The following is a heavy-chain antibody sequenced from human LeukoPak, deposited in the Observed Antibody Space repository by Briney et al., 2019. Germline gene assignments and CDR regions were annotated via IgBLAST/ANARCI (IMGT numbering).Heavy chain of an antibody. Sequence: GGSLRVSCAASGFTFSSYAMSWVRQAPGKGLEWVSAISGSGGSTYYADSVKGRFTISRDNSKNTLYLQMNSLRAEDTAVYYCAKDPVNYDFWSGPDYWGQGTLVTVSS. V-gene: IGHV3-23*01. D-gene: IGHD3-3*01. J-gene: IGHJ4*02. CDR3: AKDPVNYDFWSGPDY. CDR2: ISGSGGST. CDR1: GFTFSSYA.